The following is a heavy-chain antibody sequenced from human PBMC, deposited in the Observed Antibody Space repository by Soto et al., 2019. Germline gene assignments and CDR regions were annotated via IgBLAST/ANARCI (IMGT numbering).Heavy chain of an antibody. CDR2: INHSGST. CDR1: GGSFSGYY. Sequence: LSLTCAVYGGSFSGYYWSWIRQPPGKGLEWIGEINHSGSTNYNPSLKSRVTISVDTSKNQFSLKLSSVTAADTAVYYCAGRAEVSFFDYWGQGTLVTVSS. CDR3: AGRAEVSFFDY. J-gene: IGHJ4*02. V-gene: IGHV4-34*01. D-gene: IGHD4-4*01.